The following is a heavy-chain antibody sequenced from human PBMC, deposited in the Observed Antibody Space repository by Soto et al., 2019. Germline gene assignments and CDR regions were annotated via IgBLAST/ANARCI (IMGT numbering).Heavy chain of an antibody. CDR3: ARRNTSGDLRYFDS. D-gene: IGHD2-21*01. Sequence: SVKVSCKASGGTFSSYPITWVRQAPGQGLEWMGGTFPIFDRGNYAQKFQGRLTITTAKSTNTAYMELSSLRSEDTAVYYCARRNTSGDLRYFDSGGQGTLVTVSS. CDR1: GGTFSSYP. V-gene: IGHV1-69*05. CDR2: TFPIFDRG. J-gene: IGHJ4*02.